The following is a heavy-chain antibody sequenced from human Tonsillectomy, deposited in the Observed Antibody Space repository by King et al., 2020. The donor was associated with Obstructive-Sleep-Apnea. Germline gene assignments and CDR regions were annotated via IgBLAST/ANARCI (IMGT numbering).Heavy chain of an antibody. D-gene: IGHD3-16*01. Sequence: VQLVESGAEVKKPGASVKVSCKASGYTFTGYYMHWVRQAPGQGLEWSVWMNPYSGVTNYAQKFQGRVTMTRDTSITTAHMEVSRLTSDDTAVYYCARDFGDWFDPWGQGTLVTVSS. V-gene: IGHV1-2*02. CDR3: ARDFGDWFDP. CDR2: MNPYSGVT. CDR1: GYTFTGYY. J-gene: IGHJ5*02.